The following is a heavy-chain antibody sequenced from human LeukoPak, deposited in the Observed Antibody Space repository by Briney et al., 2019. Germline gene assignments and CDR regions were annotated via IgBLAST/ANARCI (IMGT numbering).Heavy chain of an antibody. CDR2: ISAYNGNT. Sequence: AASVKVSCKASGYTFTSYGISWVRQAPGQGLEWMGWISAYNGNTNYAQKLQGRVTMTTDTSTSTAYMELRSLRSDDTAVYYCARDGPEAGVVIHYYYGMDVWGQGTTVTVSS. J-gene: IGHJ6*02. CDR1: GYTFTSYG. D-gene: IGHD3-3*01. CDR3: ARDGPEAGVVIHYYYGMDV. V-gene: IGHV1-18*01.